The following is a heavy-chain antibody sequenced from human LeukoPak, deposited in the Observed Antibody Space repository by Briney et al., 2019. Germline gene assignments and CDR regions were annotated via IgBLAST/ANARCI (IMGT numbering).Heavy chain of an antibody. CDR1: GGSISSGGYS. CDR3: ARDGATGVFET. J-gene: IGHJ5*02. Sequence: TLSLTCAVSGGSISSGGYSWSWIRQPPGKGLEWIGYIYHSGSPSYNPSLKSRVTISMDTSKNHFSLNLTSVTAADTAVYFCARDGATGVFETWGQGTLVAVSS. V-gene: IGHV4-30-2*05. CDR2: IYHSGSP. D-gene: IGHD3-3*01.